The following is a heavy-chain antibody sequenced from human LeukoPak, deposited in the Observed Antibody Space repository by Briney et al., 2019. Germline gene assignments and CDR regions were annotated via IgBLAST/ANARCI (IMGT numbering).Heavy chain of an antibody. CDR2: INHSGST. D-gene: IGHD3-16*01. Sequence: SETLSLTCAVYGGSFSGYYWSWIRQPPGKGLEWIGEINHSGSTNYNPSLKSRVTISVDTSKNQFSLKLSSVTAADTAVYYCARSRVLWGGAGVFDFWAQGTMVTVSS. CDR1: GGSFSGYY. V-gene: IGHV4-34*01. CDR3: ARSRVLWGGAGVFDF. J-gene: IGHJ3*01.